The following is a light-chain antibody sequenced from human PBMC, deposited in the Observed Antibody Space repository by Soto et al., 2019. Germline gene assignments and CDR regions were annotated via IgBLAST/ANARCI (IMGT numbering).Light chain of an antibody. CDR2: RNN. Sequence: QSVLTQPPSASATPGQRVTISCSGSSSNIGGNYVYWYQQLPGTAPKLLIYRNNQRPAGVPDRFSGSKSGTSASLAISGLRSEDEADYYCATWDDSLSGVLFGGGTQLTVL. J-gene: IGLJ2*01. CDR3: ATWDDSLSGVL. V-gene: IGLV1-47*01. CDR1: SSNIGGNY.